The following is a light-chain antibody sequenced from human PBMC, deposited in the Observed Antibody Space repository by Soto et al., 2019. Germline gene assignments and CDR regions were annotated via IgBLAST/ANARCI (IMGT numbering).Light chain of an antibody. J-gene: IGKJ4*01. CDR2: AAS. CDR1: QDISSY. CDR3: QQLNSYPLT. Sequence: DIQLTQSPSFLSASVGDRVTITCRASQDISSYLAWYQQKPGKAPKLLIYAASTLQSGVPSSFSGSGSGTEFTLTISSLQPKDFATYYCQQLNSYPLTFGGGTKVEIK. V-gene: IGKV1-9*01.